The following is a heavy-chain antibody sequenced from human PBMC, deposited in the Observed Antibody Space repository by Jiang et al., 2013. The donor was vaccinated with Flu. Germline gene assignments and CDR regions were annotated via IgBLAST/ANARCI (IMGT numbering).Heavy chain of an antibody. V-gene: IGHV3-30-3*01. CDR3: ARGDSMVRGVIIGGFDY. Sequence: SCAASGFTFSSYAMHWVRQAPGKGLEWVAVISYDGSNKYYADSVKGRFTISRDNSKNTLYLQMNSLRAEDTAVYYCARGDSMVRGVIIGGFDYWGQGTLVTVSS. J-gene: IGHJ4*02. CDR1: GFTFSSYA. CDR2: ISYDGSNK. D-gene: IGHD3-10*01.